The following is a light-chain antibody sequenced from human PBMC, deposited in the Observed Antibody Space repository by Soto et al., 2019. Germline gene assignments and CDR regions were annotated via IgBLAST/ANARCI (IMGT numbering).Light chain of an antibody. J-gene: IGKJ1*01. CDR1: QSVSSY. Sequence: EIVLTHSPATLALSPGERATLSSRASQSVSSYLAWYQQKPGQAPRLLIYDASNRATGIPARFSGSGSGTDFTLTISSLEPEDFAVYYCQQRSNWPRTFGQGTKV. CDR3: QQRSNWPRT. CDR2: DAS. V-gene: IGKV3-11*01.